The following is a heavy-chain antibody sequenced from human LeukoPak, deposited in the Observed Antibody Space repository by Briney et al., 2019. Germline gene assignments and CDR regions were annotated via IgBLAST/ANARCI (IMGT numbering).Heavy chain of an antibody. D-gene: IGHD1-26*01. CDR2: TYYRSKWNY. J-gene: IGHJ2*01. CDR1: GYSVSSYSVA. CDR3: ARKGDIGYLDL. V-gene: IGHV6-1*01. Sequence: SHTVSLTCAISGYSVSSYSVAWNWNRPSPSRGLEWLGRTYYRSKWNYKYGISVKSRIIINADTSKNQFSLQLNSVTPEDTAVYYCARKGDIGYLDLWGRGTLVTVSS.